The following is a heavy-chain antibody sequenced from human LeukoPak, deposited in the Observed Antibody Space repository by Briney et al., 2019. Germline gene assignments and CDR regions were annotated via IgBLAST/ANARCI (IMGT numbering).Heavy chain of an antibody. CDR3: ARGFDGYNFFDY. Sequence: TLFLTCTVSGGSISSDDYYWTWIRQPAGKGLEWIGRIYPDGSTAYNPSLKSRVTISLDTSKNQFSLTLSSVTAADTAVFYCARGFDGYNFFDYWGQGTLVSVSS. CDR1: GGSISSDDYY. V-gene: IGHV4-61*02. CDR2: IYPDGST. D-gene: IGHD5-24*01. J-gene: IGHJ4*02.